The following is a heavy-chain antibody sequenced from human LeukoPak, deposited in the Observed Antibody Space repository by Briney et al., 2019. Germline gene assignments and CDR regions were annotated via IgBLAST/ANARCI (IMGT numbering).Heavy chain of an antibody. CDR2: IYYSGST. J-gene: IGHJ4*02. D-gene: IGHD2-15*01. Sequence: SETLSLTCTVSGGSISSSSYYWGWIRLPPGKGLEWIGSIYYSGSTYYNPSLKSRVTISVDTSKNQFSLKLSSVTAADTAVYYCARDLRAVVAYFDYWGQGTLVTVSS. V-gene: IGHV4-39*07. CDR1: GGSISSSSYY. CDR3: ARDLRAVVAYFDY.